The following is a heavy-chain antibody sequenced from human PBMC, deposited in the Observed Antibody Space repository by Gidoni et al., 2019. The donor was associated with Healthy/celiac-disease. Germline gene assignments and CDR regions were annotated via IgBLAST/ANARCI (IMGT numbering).Heavy chain of an antibody. J-gene: IGHJ4*02. V-gene: IGHV4-59*01. Sequence: SISSYYWSWIRQPPGKGLEWIGYIYYSGSTNDNPSLKSRVTISVDTSKNQFSLKLSSVTAADTAVYYCARGIQLWFDYWGQGTLVTVSS. D-gene: IGHD5-18*01. CDR3: ARGIQLWFDY. CDR1: SISSYY. CDR2: IYYSGST.